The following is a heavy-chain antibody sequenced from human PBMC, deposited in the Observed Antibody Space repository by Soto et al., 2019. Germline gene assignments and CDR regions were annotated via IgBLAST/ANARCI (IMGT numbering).Heavy chain of an antibody. D-gene: IGHD6-13*01. CDR2: IYHSGSA. Sequence: QVELQESGPGLVKPSGTLSLTCAVSGDSVSSRFWWSWVRQSPGKGLEWIGEIYHSGSANYNPSLKSRVTMSVDNSKNQFSLKLHSVTAADTAVYYCARYNAASGTYYFDYWGQGTLVTVSS. CDR1: GDSVSSRFW. CDR3: ARYNAASGTYYFDY. J-gene: IGHJ4*02. V-gene: IGHV4-4*02.